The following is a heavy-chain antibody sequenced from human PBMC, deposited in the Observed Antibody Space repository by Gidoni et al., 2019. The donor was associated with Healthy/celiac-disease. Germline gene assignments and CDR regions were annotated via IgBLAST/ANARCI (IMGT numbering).Heavy chain of an antibody. D-gene: IGHD3-22*01. CDR1: GGPFSIYA. Sequence: QVPLVQSGAEVNKPGSSLKVPFKDSGGPFSIYAISWVRQAPGQGLEWMGGIIPIFGTANYAQKFQGRVTITADESTSTDYMELSSLRSEDTAVYYCARDYDSSGYYSGRPFDIWGQGTMVTVSS. CDR2: IIPIFGTA. CDR3: ARDYDSSGYYSGRPFDI. J-gene: IGHJ3*02. V-gene: IGHV1-69*01.